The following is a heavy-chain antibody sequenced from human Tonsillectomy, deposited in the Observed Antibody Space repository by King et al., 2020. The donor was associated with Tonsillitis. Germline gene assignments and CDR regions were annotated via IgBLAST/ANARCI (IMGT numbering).Heavy chain of an antibody. CDR2: ITGGEEHI. CDR3: AKGRGADYYASGRGAFDF. CDR1: GFTFSQYD. Sequence: QLVQSGGVLVKPGGSLRLSCATSGFTFSQYDMHWVRQAPGKGLEWVSSITGGEEHIDYADSLKGRFTIYRDNAKNSLYLQMNYLRAEDTAVDFCAKGRGADYYASGRGAFDFWGQGTMVTVSS. V-gene: IGHV3-21*01. J-gene: IGHJ3*01. D-gene: IGHD3-22*01.